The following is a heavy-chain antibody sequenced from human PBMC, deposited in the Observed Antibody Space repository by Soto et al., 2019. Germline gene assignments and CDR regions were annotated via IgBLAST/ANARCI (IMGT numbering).Heavy chain of an antibody. D-gene: IGHD6-19*01. CDR1: GGSFSGDY. V-gene: IGHV4-34*01. CDR2: INHSGST. CDR3: ARRGDGSGWANDY. J-gene: IGHJ4*02. Sequence: SETLSLTCAVYGGSFSGDYWSWIRQPPGKGLEWIGEINHSGSTNYNPSLKSRVTISVDTSKNQFSLELSSVTAADTAVYYCARRGDGSGWANDYWSQGTLVTVSS.